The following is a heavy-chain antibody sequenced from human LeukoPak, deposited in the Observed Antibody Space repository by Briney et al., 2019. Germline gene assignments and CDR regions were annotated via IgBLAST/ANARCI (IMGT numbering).Heavy chain of an antibody. CDR2: IYHSGST. Sequence: SETLSLTCTVSGGSMNNYFWSWIRQPAGKGLEWIGYIYHSGSTYYNPSLKSRVTISVDRSKNQFSLKLSSVTAADTAVYYCARAGWVTTFLFDYWGQGTLVTVSS. CDR1: GGSMNNYF. CDR3: ARAGWVTTFLFDY. V-gene: IGHV4-59*12. J-gene: IGHJ4*02. D-gene: IGHD4-17*01.